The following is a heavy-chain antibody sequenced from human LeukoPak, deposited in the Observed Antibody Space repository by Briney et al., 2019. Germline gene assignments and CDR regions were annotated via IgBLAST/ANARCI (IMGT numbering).Heavy chain of an antibody. Sequence: PSETLSLTCTVSGGSIRSSNYYWGWIRQPPGKGLQWIGSIYYSGSTYYNPSLKSRVTISLDTSKNQFSLKLSSVTAADTAVYYCARDHDVGYSSSWLYKHYYYMDVWGKGTTVTVSS. V-gene: IGHV4-39*07. CDR1: GGSIRSSNYY. D-gene: IGHD6-13*01. CDR3: ARDHDVGYSSSWLYKHYYYMDV. J-gene: IGHJ6*03. CDR2: IYYSGST.